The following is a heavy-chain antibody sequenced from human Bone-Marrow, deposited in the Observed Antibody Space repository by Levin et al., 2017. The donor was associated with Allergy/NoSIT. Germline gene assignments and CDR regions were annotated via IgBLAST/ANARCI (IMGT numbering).Heavy chain of an antibody. J-gene: IGHJ6*02. Sequence: PGGSLRLSCAASGLSFSNYDMNWVRQAPGKGLEWVSSISGGSSRIYYADSVKGRFTISRDNAKNSLYLQMNGLRVEDTAVYYCASWAMFYYDGSDFDYFYYGMDVWGQGTTVTVSS. CDR3: ASWAMFYYDGSDFDYFYYGMDV. D-gene: IGHD3-16*01. CDR2: ISGGSSRI. V-gene: IGHV3-21*06. CDR1: GLSFSNYD.